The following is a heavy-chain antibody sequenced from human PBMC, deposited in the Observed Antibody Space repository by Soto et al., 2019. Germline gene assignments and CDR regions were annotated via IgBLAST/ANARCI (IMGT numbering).Heavy chain of an antibody. J-gene: IGHJ5*02. V-gene: IGHV6-1*01. CDR2: TYYRSKWYN. Sequence: PSQTLSLTCAISGDSVSSNSAAWNWIRQSPSRGLEWLGRTYYRSKWYNDYAVSVKSRITINPDTSKNQFSLQLNSVTPEDTAVYYCARDPVQLERPSSSNWFDPWGQGTLVTVSS. CDR3: ARDPVQLERPSSSNWFDP. CDR1: GDSVSSNSAA. D-gene: IGHD1-1*01.